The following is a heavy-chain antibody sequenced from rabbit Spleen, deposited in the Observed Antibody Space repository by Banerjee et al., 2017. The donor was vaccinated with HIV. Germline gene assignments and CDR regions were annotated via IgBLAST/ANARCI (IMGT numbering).Heavy chain of an antibody. Sequence: QEQLVESGGGLVQPEGSLTLSCTASGFSFSNNAVMCWARQAPGKGLEWIGCINAATANAGYASWAKGRFTFSKTASTTVTLQMTSLTAADTAPYFSASEVTNVIGGNFGLWGPGTLVTVS. CDR1: GFSFSNNAV. V-gene: IGHV1S45*01. J-gene: IGHJ4*01. D-gene: IGHD6-1*01. CDR2: INAATANA. CDR3: ASEVTNVIGGNFGL.